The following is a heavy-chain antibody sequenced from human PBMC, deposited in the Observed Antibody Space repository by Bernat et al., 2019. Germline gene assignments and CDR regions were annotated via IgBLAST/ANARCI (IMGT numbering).Heavy chain of an antibody. V-gene: IGHV3-23*01. CDR1: GFNFNNYA. D-gene: IGHD4-11*01. CDR2: ITNRGGGR. J-gene: IGHJ6*03. CDR3: AKRMTTVYYMDV. Sequence: EVQLLESGGGLVQPGGSLRLSCAASGFNFNNYAMSWVRQAPGKGLECVSAITNRGGGRYYADSVKGRFTISRDNSKNTLYLQMNGLRAEDTAVYYCAKRMTTVYYMDVWGKGTTVTVSS.